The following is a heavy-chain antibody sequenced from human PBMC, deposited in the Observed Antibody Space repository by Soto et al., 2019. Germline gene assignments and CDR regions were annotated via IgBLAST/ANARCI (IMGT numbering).Heavy chain of an antibody. D-gene: IGHD2-2*02. CDR2: IIPIFNST. Sequence: SVKVSCKVSGSRFSNYVISWVRRAPGHGLEWLGRIIPIFNSTKYAQSFQGRVTITADKSTSTASLELSSLRSDDTAVYYCAREGRGKKAGYNGLVSLGYWGQGTLVTVSS. CDR1: GSRFSNYV. CDR3: AREGRGKKAGYNGLVSLGY. J-gene: IGHJ4*02. V-gene: IGHV1-69*06.